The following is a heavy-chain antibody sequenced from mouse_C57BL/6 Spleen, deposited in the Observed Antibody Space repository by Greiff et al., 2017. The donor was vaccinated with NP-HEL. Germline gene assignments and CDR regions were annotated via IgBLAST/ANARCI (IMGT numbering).Heavy chain of an antibody. CDR3: AWPYNGYYGGGAMDY. D-gene: IGHD2-3*01. V-gene: IGHV5-6*01. Sequence: EVQLVESGGDLVKPGGSLKLSCAASGFTFSSYGMSWVRQTPDKRLEWVATINSGGSYTYYPDRVKGRFTMTRDNANNTLYLQMSSLKSEDTAMYYCAWPYNGYYGGGAMDYWGQGTSVTVSS. CDR1: GFTFSSYG. J-gene: IGHJ4*01. CDR2: INSGGSYT.